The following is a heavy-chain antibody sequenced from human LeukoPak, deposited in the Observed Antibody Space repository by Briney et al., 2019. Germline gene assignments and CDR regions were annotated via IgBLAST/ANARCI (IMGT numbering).Heavy chain of an antibody. V-gene: IGHV1-18*04. CDR2: IGAYNGNT. Sequence: ASVKVSCKASGYTFSSYGISWVRQAPGQGLEWMGWIGAYNGNTNYAQNLQGRVTMTTDTSTSTAYMELRGLRSDDTAVYYCARGQAVALDYWGQGTLVTVSS. CDR1: GYTFSSYG. CDR3: ARGQAVALDY. D-gene: IGHD6-19*01. J-gene: IGHJ4*02.